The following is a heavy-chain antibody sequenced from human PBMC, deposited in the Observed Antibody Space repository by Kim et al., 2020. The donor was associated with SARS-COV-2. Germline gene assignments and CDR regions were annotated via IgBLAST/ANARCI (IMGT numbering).Heavy chain of an antibody. V-gene: IGHV3-21*01. CDR3: ARARRDFDWLGPDVFDI. D-gene: IGHD3-9*01. CDR1: GFTFSSYS. CDR2: ISSSSSYI. Sequence: GGSLRLSCAASGFTFSSYSMNWVRQAPGKGLEWVSSISSSSSYIYYADSVKGRFTISRDNAKNSLYLQMNSLRAEDTAVYYCARARRDFDWLGPDVFDIWGQGTMVTVSS. J-gene: IGHJ3*02.